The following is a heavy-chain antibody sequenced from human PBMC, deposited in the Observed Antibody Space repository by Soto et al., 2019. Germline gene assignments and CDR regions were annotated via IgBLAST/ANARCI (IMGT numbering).Heavy chain of an antibody. V-gene: IGHV1-46*01. CDR2: ISPNDGST. D-gene: IGHD3-9*01. CDR1: GYTFTSYY. CDR3: ARVRYILTGYYDY. Sequence: ASVKGSCKASGYTFTSYYMHWVRQAPGQGLEWMGIISPNDGSTSYAQKLQGRVTMTTDTSTSTAYMELRSLRSDDTAVYYCARVRYILTGYYDYWGQGTLVTLSS. J-gene: IGHJ4*02.